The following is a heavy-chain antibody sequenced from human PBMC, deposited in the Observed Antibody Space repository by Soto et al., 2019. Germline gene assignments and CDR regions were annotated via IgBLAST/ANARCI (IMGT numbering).Heavy chain of an antibody. CDR2: TRNKANSYTT. CDR1: GFTFSDHY. CDR3: ARDPKGKGGFDY. J-gene: IGHJ4*02. V-gene: IGHV3-72*01. Sequence: PGGSLRLSCAASGFTFSDHYMDWVRQAPGKGLEWVGRTRNKANSYTTEYAASVKGRFTISRDDSKNSLYLQMNSLKTEDTAVYYCARDPKGKGGFDYWGQGTLVNVSS.